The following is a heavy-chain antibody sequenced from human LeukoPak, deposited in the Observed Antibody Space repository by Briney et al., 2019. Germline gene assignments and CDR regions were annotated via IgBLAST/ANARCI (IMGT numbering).Heavy chain of an antibody. CDR3: ARLTDYVAFDI. J-gene: IGHJ3*02. CDR2: IYYSGST. CDR1: GGSFSTYF. V-gene: IGHV4-59*08. Sequence: PSETLSLTCTIAGGSFSTYFWSWIRQPPGKGLEWIGHIYYSGSTNYNPSLKSRVTISVDTSKNQFSLKLSSVTAADTAVYYCARLTDYVAFDIWGQGTMVTVSS. D-gene: IGHD4-17*01.